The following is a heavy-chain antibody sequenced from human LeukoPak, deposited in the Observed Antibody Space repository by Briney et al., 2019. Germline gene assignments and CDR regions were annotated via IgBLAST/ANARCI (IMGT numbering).Heavy chain of an antibody. J-gene: IGHJ3*02. Sequence: GGSLRLSRAASGFTFDDYAMHWVRQAPGKGLEWVSGISWNSGSIGYADSVKGRFTISRDNAKNSLYLQMNSLRAEDTALYYCAKELRYFDWTHDAFDIWGQGTVVTVSS. CDR1: GFTFDDYA. CDR3: AKELRYFDWTHDAFDI. D-gene: IGHD3-9*01. V-gene: IGHV3-9*01. CDR2: ISWNSGSI.